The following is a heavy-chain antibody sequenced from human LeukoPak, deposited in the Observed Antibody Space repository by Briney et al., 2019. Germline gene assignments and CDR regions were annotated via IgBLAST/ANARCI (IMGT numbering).Heavy chain of an antibody. CDR1: GFTFSSYG. CDR3: ARDREHYYNSSGYYFGY. Sequence: GGSLRLSCAASGFTFSSYGMQWVRQAQGKGLEWVAVTSYDGSNKYYADSVKGRFTISRDNSTNTLYLQMNSLRAEDTAVYYCARDREHYYNSSGYYFGYWGQGTLVTVST. V-gene: IGHV3-30*03. D-gene: IGHD3-22*01. J-gene: IGHJ4*02. CDR2: TSYDGSNK.